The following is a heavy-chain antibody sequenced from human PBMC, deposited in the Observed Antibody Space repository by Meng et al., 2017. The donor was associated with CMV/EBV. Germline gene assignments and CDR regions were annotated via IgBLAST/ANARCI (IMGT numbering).Heavy chain of an antibody. V-gene: IGHV3-23*01. CDR3: AKATRPCSSTSCYSRYYYYGMDV. Sequence: MMWVRQAPGKGLGWVSAISGSGSGTCYADSVEGRFTISRDNSKNTLYLQMNSLRAEDTAVYYCAKATRPCSSTSCYSRYYYYGMDVWGQGTMVTVSS. J-gene: IGHJ6*02. D-gene: IGHD2-2*01. CDR2: ISGSGSGT.